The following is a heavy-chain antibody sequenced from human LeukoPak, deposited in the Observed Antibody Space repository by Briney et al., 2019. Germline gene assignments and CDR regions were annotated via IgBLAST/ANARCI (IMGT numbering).Heavy chain of an antibody. D-gene: IGHD2-8*02. J-gene: IGHJ4*03. Sequence: SETLSLTCTVSGGSISSSNYYWGWVRQPPGKGLEWVATIYYTGNTYYNPSLKSRVTISVDTSKNQFSLKLGSVTAADTALYFCARHPGGSSFDYWGQGTLVTVSS. CDR3: ARHPGGSSFDY. CDR1: GGSISSSNYY. V-gene: IGHV4-39*01. CDR2: IYYTGNT.